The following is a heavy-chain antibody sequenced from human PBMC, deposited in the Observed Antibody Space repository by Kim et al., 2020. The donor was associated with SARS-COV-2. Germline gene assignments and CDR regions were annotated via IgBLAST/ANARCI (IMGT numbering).Heavy chain of an antibody. CDR3: ARAVRYFDWSVDY. CDR2: ISYDGSNK. V-gene: IGHV3-30-3*01. J-gene: IGHJ4*02. Sequence: GGSLRLSCAASGFTFSSYAMHWVRQAPGKGLEWVAVISYDGSNKYYADSVKGRFTISRDNSKNTLYLQMNSLRAEDTAVYYCARAVRYFDWSVDYWGQGTLVTVSS. D-gene: IGHD3-9*01. CDR1: GFTFSSYA.